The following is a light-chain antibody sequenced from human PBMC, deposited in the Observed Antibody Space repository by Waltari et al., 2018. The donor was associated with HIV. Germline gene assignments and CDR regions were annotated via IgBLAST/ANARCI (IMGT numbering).Light chain of an antibody. V-gene: IGKV1-27*01. J-gene: IGKJ3*01. CDR3: QKYNFAPFS. CDR2: AAS. Sequence: DMQMTQSPSSLSASVGDRITITCQASEDISNHLAWYQQRPGKVPKLLISAASTLQSGVPSRFSGTGSGSFFTLTISSLQPEDVATYFCQKYNFAPFSFGPGTKVDLK. CDR1: EDISNH.